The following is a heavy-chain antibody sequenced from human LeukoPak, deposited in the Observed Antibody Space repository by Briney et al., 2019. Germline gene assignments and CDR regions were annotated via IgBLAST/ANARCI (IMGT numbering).Heavy chain of an antibody. J-gene: IGHJ3*02. CDR2: TFAGYSYT. CDR3: TTTDGESTFDI. CDR1: GYNFTPYW. D-gene: IGHD1-1*01. Sequence: GESLKISCQSSGYNFTPYWIVWVRQMPGKGLEWMGITFAGYSYTIYSPSFQGQVTISADKSISTAFLQWSSLKASDTAIYYCTTTDGESTFDIWGQGTLVTVSS. V-gene: IGHV5-51*01.